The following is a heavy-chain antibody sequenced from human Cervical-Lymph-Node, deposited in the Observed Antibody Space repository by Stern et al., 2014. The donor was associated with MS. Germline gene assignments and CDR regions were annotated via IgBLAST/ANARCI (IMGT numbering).Heavy chain of an antibody. CDR2: IIPMFGIA. CDR1: GGTISNYI. D-gene: IGHD3-16*02. J-gene: IGHJ4*02. V-gene: IGHV1-69*01. CDR3: ARATSDYIWGTYRFLDS. Sequence: VQLVQSGAEVKKPGSSVKVSCKASGGTISNYIIGWVRQAPGQGLEWMGGIIPMFGIANYAETFQDRVTITADESTSTAYMDLSSLRSEDTAVYYCARATSDYIWGTYRFLDSWGQGTLVIVSS.